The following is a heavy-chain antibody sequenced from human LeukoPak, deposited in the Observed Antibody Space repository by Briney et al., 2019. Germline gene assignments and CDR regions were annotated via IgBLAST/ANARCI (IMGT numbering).Heavy chain of an antibody. CDR1: GGSFSRYY. D-gene: IGHD1-1*01. V-gene: IGHV4-34*01. CDR2: VDHRGDT. J-gene: IGHJ4*03. Sequence: SETLSLTCAVYGGSFSRYYWSWIRQSPGKGLEWIAEVDHRGDTNYNPSVKSRVTISVDTSKNQFSLKVRSLSAADTAVYYCARGPTISETGYFDFWGQGTLVTVSS. CDR3: ARGPTISETGYFDF.